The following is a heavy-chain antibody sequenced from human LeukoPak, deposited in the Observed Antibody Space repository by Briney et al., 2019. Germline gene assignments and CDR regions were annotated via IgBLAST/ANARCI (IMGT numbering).Heavy chain of an antibody. V-gene: IGHV3-23*01. CDR2: ISSGGENT. J-gene: IGHJ2*01. D-gene: IGHD1-1*01. Sequence: GGSLRLSCAASGFTFTSYAMSWIRQAPGKGLEWVSAISSGGENTYYADSVKGRFTISRDNSKNTLYLQMNSLRAEDTATYYCAKPRAMTTGVGRYFDLWGRGTLVTVS. CDR1: GFTFTSYA. CDR3: AKPRAMTTGVGRYFDL.